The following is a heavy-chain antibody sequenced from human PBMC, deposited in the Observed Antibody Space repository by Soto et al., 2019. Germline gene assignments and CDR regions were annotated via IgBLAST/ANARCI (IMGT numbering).Heavy chain of an antibody. D-gene: IGHD1-20*01. CDR2: ISYDGSNK. CDR1: GFTFSSSG. CDR3: AKEFHSWNYFDY. V-gene: IGHV3-30*18. J-gene: IGHJ4*02. Sequence: GGSLRLSCAASGFTFSSSGVHWVRQAPGKGLEWVAVISYDGSNKFYADSVKGRFTISRDNFRNTLYLQMNSLRAEGTAVYYCAKEFHSWNYFDYWGQGTLVTVSS.